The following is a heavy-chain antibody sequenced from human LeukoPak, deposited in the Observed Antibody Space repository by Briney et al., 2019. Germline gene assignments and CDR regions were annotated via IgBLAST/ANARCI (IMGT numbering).Heavy chain of an antibody. CDR1: GFTISNYW. D-gene: IGHD6-6*01. V-gene: IGHV3-74*01. Sequence: PGGSLRLSCAASGFTISNYWMHWVRQAPGKGLVWVSRINNDGSSTNYADSVKGRFTISRDNAKSTLYLQMNSLRAEDTAVYYCARASYSTSSRNWFDPWGQGTLVTVSS. CDR2: INNDGSST. J-gene: IGHJ5*02. CDR3: ARASYSTSSRNWFDP.